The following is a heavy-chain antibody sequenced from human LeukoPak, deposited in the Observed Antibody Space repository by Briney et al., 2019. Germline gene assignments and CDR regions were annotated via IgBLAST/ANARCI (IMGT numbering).Heavy chain of an antibody. CDR2: IIPIFGTA. CDR1: GGTFSSYA. D-gene: IGHD3-10*01. CDR3: AVGEITMVRGVIIILNRFDY. Sequence: SVKVSCKASGGTFSSYAISWVRQAPGQGLEWKGGIIPIFGTANYAQKFQGRVTITADKSTSTAYMELSSLRSEDTAVYYCAVGEITMVRGVIIILNRFDYWGQGTLVTVSS. V-gene: IGHV1-69*06. J-gene: IGHJ4*02.